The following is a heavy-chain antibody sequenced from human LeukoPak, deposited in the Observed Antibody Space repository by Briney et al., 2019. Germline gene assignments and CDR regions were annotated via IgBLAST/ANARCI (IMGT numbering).Heavy chain of an antibody. Sequence: ASVKVSCKASGYTFTSYDINWVRQATGQGLEWMGWMNPNSGNTGYAQKFQGRVTITRNTSISTAYMELSSLRSEDTAVYYCARGTFRDSSGYYRRGAFDIWGQGTMVTVSS. CDR2: MNPNSGNT. V-gene: IGHV1-8*03. D-gene: IGHD3-22*01. CDR3: ARGTFRDSSGYYRRGAFDI. CDR1: GYTFTSYD. J-gene: IGHJ3*02.